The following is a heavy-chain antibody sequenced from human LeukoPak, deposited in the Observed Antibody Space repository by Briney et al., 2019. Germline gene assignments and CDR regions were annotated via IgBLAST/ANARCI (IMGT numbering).Heavy chain of an antibody. CDR2: ISWNSGSI. CDR3: AKDRVSGWYGSNWFDP. J-gene: IGHJ5*02. Sequence: GGSLRLSCAASGFTFDDYAMHWVRQAPGKGLEWVSGISWNSGSIGYADSVKGRFTISRDNAKNSLYLQMNSLRAEDTALYYCAKDRVSGWYGSNWFDPWGQGTLVTVSS. CDR1: GFTFDDYA. V-gene: IGHV3-9*01. D-gene: IGHD6-19*01.